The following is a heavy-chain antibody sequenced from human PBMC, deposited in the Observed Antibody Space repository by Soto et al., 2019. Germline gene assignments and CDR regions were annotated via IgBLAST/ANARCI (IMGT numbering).Heavy chain of an antibody. J-gene: IGHJ5*02. CDR1: GGPISSYY. CDR2: IYYTGST. CDR3: ARASACSGGSCAFEP. D-gene: IGHD2-15*01. V-gene: IGHV4-59*01. Sequence: KLSETLSLTCTVSGGPISSYYWSWIRQPPGKGLEWIGYIYYTGSTNYNPSLKSRVTISVDTSKNQFSLKLSSVTAADTAVYYWARASACSGGSCAFEPWGQGTLVTVS.